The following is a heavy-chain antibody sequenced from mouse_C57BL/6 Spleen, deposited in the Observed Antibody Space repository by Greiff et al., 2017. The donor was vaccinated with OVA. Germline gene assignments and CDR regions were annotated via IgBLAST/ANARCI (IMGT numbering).Heavy chain of an antibody. J-gene: IGHJ3*01. V-gene: IGHV1-69*01. CDR1: GYTFTSYW. CDR2: IDPSDSYT. Sequence: QVQLQQPGAELVMPGASVKLSCKASGYTFTSYWMRWVKQRPGQGLEWIGEIDPSDSYTNYNQKFKGKSTLTVDKSSSTAYMQLSSLTSEDSAVYYGAKGGAWFAYWGQGTLVTVSA. CDR3: AKGGAWFAY.